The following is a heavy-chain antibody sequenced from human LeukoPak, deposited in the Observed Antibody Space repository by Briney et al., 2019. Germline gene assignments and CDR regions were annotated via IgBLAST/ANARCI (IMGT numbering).Heavy chain of an antibody. D-gene: IGHD5-24*01. CDR3: ARQGRDGYNPTFDY. CDR2: IYYSGST. J-gene: IGHJ4*02. Sequence: SETLSLTCTVSGGSISSYYWSWIRQPPGKGLEWIGYIYYSGSTNYNPSLKSRVTISVDTSKNQFSLKLSSVTAADTAVYYCARQGRDGYNPTFDYWGRGTLVTVSS. V-gene: IGHV4-59*08. CDR1: GGSISSYY.